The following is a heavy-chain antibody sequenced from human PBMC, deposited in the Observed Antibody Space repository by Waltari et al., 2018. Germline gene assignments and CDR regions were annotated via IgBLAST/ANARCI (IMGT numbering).Heavy chain of an antibody. Sequence: QVQLVQSGAEVKKPGASVKVSCKASGGTPSSYTVTWVRQAPGQGLEWMGSIIPFLGISKYAQSLQARLTITVDQSTNTGYMELKSLRPEDTGVYYCARSGEMKGTVDYWGQGTLVTVSS. CDR3: ARSGEMKGTVDY. D-gene: IGHD1-1*01. V-gene: IGHV1-69*02. J-gene: IGHJ4*02. CDR2: IIPFLGIS. CDR1: GGTPSSYT.